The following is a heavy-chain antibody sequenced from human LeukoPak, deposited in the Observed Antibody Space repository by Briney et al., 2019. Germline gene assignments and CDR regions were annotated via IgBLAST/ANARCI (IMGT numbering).Heavy chain of an antibody. J-gene: IGHJ3*02. D-gene: IGHD2-2*01. CDR1: GGSISSYY. CDR2: IYTSGST. CDR3: ARGIVVVPAAEGVDAFDI. Sequence: SETLSLTCTVSGGSISSYYWSWIRQPAGKGLEWIGRIYTSGSTNYNPSLKSRVTMSVDTSKNQFSLKLSSVTAADTAVYYCARGIVVVPAAEGVDAFDIWGQGTMVIVSS. V-gene: IGHV4-4*07.